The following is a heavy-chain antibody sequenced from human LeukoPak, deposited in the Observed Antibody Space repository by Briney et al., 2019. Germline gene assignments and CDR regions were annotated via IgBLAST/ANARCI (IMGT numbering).Heavy chain of an antibody. D-gene: IGHD4-17*01. Sequence: PSETLSLTCAVYGGSFSGYYWSWIRQPPGKGLEWIGEINHSGSTNYNPSLKSRATISVDTSKNQFSLKLSSVTAADTAVYYCARGVYGDYASDAFDIWGQGTMVTVSS. J-gene: IGHJ3*02. CDR3: ARGVYGDYASDAFDI. V-gene: IGHV4-34*01. CDR2: INHSGST. CDR1: GGSFSGYY.